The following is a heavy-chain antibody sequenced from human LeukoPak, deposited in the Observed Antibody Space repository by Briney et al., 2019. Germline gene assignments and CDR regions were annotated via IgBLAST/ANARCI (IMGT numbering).Heavy chain of an antibody. CDR1: GNSINSGNSH. CDR2: VYDSWNN. Sequence: SETLSLTCTVSGNSINSGNSHWTWIRQPPGKGLEWLGSVYDSWNNYYNPSLESRITMSVDTSKNQYSLELSSVIAADTAVYYCASYFVGNGGRGYWGQGALVTVSS. D-gene: IGHD3-10*02. V-gene: IGHV4-30-4*01. J-gene: IGHJ4*02. CDR3: ASYFVGNGGRGY.